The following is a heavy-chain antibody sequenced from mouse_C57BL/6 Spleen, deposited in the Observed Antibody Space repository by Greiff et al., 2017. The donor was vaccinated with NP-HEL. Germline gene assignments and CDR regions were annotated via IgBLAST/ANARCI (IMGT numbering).Heavy chain of an antibody. Sequence: QVQLKESGPGLVQPSQSLSITCTVSGFSLTSYGVHWVRQSPGKGLEWLGVIWSGGSTDYNAAFISRLSISKDNSKSQVFLKMNSLQADDTAIYYCAPDYYYGSSYGWFAYWGQGTLVTVSA. D-gene: IGHD1-1*01. CDR1: GFSLTSYG. J-gene: IGHJ3*01. CDR2: IWSGGST. V-gene: IGHV2-2*01. CDR3: APDYYYGSSYGWFAY.